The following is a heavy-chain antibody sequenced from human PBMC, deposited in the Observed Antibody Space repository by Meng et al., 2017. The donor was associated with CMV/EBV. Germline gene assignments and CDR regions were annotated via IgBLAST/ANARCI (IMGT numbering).Heavy chain of an antibody. D-gene: IGHD4-17*01. CDR1: GLPISNYW. J-gene: IGHJ4*02. CDR2: IKNDGSER. V-gene: IGHV3-7*02. CDR3: RLGHYSQD. Sequence: DLVGSGGGLVRPGGSLRLSCAASGLPISNYWMSWVRQAPGKGLEWVANIKNDGSERYYVDSVKGRFSISRDNADNSLYLQMNNLRAEDTAVYYCRLGHYSQDWGQGTLVTVSS.